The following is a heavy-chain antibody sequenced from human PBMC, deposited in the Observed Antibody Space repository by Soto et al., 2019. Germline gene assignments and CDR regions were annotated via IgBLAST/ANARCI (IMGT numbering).Heavy chain of an antibody. V-gene: IGHV3-23*01. J-gene: IGHJ5*02. CDR2: ISGSGGST. CDR3: AKGLYSNYVDNWFDP. D-gene: IGHD4-4*01. Sequence: KGLEWVSGISGSGGSTYYADSVKGRFTISRDNSKNTLYLQMNSLRAEDTAVYYRAKGLYSNYVDNWFDPWGQGTLVTVSS.